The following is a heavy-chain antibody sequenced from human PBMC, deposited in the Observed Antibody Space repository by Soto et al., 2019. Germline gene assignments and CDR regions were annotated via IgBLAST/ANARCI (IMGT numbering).Heavy chain of an antibody. CDR2: IYPGDSDT. CDR1: GYGFTSYW. V-gene: IGHV5-51*01. Sequence: SCKGSGYGFTSYWIGWVRQMPGKGLEWMGIIYPGDSDTRYSPSFQGQVTISADKSISTAYLQWSSLKASDTAMYYCARQYSSSWYGMDVWGQGTTVTVSS. D-gene: IGHD6-13*01. CDR3: ARQYSSSWYGMDV. J-gene: IGHJ6*02.